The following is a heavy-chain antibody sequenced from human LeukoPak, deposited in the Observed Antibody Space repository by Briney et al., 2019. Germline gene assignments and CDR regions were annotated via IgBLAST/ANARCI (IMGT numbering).Heavy chain of an antibody. V-gene: IGHV4-59*08. CDR2: IYYSGST. CDR1: GGSISSYF. D-gene: IGHD3-10*01. CDR3: ARHEFDSGSLPYFDY. Sequence: PSETLSLTCTVSGGSISSYFWSWIRQPPGKGLEYIGNIYYSGSTNYNPSLKSRVTISVDTSKNQFSLKLSAVTAADTAVYYCARHEFDSGSLPYFDYWGQGILVTVSS. J-gene: IGHJ4*02.